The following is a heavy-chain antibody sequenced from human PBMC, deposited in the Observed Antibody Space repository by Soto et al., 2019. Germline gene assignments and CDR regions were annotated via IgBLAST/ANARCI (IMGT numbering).Heavy chain of an antibody. CDR3: ARGLTLHMVGATIPAFDI. V-gene: IGHV1-46*01. CDR2: IKPSGGST. D-gene: IGHD1-26*01. Sequence: QVQLVQSGAEVKKPGASVKASCKASGYTFTSYYMHWVRQAPGQGLEWMGIIKPSGGSTSYAQKYQGRVTMTGDTSTSTAYVELSSLRAEGTAVYYCARGLTLHMVGATIPAFDIWGRGTMVTVSS. J-gene: IGHJ3*02. CDR1: GYTFTSYY.